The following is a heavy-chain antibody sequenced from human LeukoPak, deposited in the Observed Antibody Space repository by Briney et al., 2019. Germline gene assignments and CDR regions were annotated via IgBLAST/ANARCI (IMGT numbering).Heavy chain of an antibody. J-gene: IGHJ6*03. CDR1: GGSFSGYY. Sequence: SETLSHTCAVYGGSFSGYYWSWIRQPPGKGLEWIGEINHSGSTNYNPSLKSRVTISVDTSKNQFSLKLSSVTAADTAVYYCARGPQRGAARARYYYYYMDVWGKGTTVTVSS. CDR3: ARGPQRGAARARYYYYYMDV. CDR2: INHSGST. D-gene: IGHD6-25*01. V-gene: IGHV4-34*01.